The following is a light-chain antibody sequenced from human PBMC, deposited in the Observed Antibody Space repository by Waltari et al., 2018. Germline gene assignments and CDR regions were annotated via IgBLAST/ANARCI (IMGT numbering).Light chain of an antibody. V-gene: IGLV3-19*01. CDR3: HSRETFSTRL. CDR2: GPD. CDR1: SLRRYY. Sequence: SSDLTQDPSLSVALGQTVRITCQGDSLRRYYASWYQQRPGQAPILVLYGPDNRPSGSPDRFSGSTSGNTASLTSTGAQAEDEADYYCHSRETFSTRLFGGGTRLTV. J-gene: IGLJ2*01.